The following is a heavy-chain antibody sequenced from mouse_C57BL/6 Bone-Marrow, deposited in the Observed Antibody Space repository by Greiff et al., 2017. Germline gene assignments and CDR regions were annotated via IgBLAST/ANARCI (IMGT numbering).Heavy chain of an antibody. J-gene: IGHJ2*01. V-gene: IGHV1-80*01. CDR3: ARGHYYGRLP. D-gene: IGHD1-1*01. CDR2: IYPGDGDT. Sequence: VQLQQSGAELVKPGASVKISCKASGYAFSSYWMNWVKQRPGKGLEWIGQIYPGDGDTNYNGKFKGKATLTADTSSSTAYMQRSSLTSEDAAVYFCARGHYYGRLPWGQGTTRTVSA. CDR1: GYAFSSYW.